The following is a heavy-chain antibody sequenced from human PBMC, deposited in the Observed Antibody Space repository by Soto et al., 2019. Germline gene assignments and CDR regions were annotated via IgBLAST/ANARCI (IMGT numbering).Heavy chain of an antibody. CDR3: ARGVSAGVDY. CDR1: GYIFTRPD. Sequence: GASMKVSREDSGYIFTRPDIHRVRQTAGQGLEWMGWMQPSTGRTGYAQKFQGRVTMTRDTSINTAYMELTTLTSDDTAFYYCARGVSAGVDYWGQGTLVTVSS. D-gene: IGHD1-26*01. V-gene: IGHV1-8*01. J-gene: IGHJ4*02. CDR2: MQPSTGRT.